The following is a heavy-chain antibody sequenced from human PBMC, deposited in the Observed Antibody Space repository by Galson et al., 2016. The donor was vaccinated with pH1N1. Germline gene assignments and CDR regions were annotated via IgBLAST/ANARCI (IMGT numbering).Heavy chain of an antibody. D-gene: IGHD3-22*01. Sequence: SVKVSCKASGGTFGSYGINWVRQAPGQGLEWMGGIIPIFNTAKYAQNFQGRVTITADESTTTAYMELSSLRSGDTAVYYCAREDYYDTDLSDWYFGLWGRGTLLTVSS. J-gene: IGHJ2*01. V-gene: IGHV1-69*13. CDR2: IIPIFNTA. CDR1: GGTFGSYG. CDR3: AREDYYDTDLSDWYFGL.